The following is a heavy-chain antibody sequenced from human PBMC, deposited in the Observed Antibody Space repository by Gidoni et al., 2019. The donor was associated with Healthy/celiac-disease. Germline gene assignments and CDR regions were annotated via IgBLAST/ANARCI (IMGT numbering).Heavy chain of an antibody. CDR2: MNPNSGNT. J-gene: IGHJ5*02. Sequence: QVQLVQSGAEVKKPGASVKVSCKASGYTFTSYDINWVRQATGQGLEWMGWMNPNSGNTGYAQKFQGRVTMTRNTSISTAYMELSSLRSEDTAVYYCARGPPVVPAASVPSWFDPWGQGTLVTVSS. V-gene: IGHV1-8*01. CDR3: ARGPPVVPAASVPSWFDP. CDR1: GYTFTSYD. D-gene: IGHD2-2*01.